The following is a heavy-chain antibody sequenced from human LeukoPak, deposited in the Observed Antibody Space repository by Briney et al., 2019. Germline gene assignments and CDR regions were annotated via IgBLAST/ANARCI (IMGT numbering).Heavy chain of an antibody. V-gene: IGHV1-69*01. D-gene: IGHD2-8*01. CDR1: GGTFSSYA. J-gene: IGHJ4*02. Sequence: SVKVSCKASGGTFSSYAISWVRQAPGQGLEWMGGIIPIFGTANYAQKFQGRVTITADESTSTAYMELSSLRSENTAVYYCAVGYCTNGVCYLYYWGQGTLVTVSS. CDR3: AVGYCTNGVCYLYY. CDR2: IIPIFGTA.